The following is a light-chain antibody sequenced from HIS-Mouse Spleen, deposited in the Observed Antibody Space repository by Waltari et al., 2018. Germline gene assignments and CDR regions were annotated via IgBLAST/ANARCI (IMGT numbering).Light chain of an antibody. CDR1: NLGRES. J-gene: IGLJ2*01. V-gene: IGLV3-21*03. CDR3: QVWDSSSDHVV. Sequence: SYVLTQPPSVSVALGKTARITCGGNNLGRESVHWYQQNPGQAPVLVVYDDSDRPSGIPERLSGSNSRNTATLTISRVEAGDEADYCCQVWDSSSDHVVFGGGTKLTVL. CDR2: DDS.